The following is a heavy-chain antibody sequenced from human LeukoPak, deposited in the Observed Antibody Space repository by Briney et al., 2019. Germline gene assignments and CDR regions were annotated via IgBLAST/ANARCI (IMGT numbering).Heavy chain of an antibody. J-gene: IGHJ6*03. CDR3: ARGGDCSSTSCYPSYYYYYMDV. D-gene: IGHD2-2*01. Sequence: SVKVSCKASRGTVSSYAISWVRQAPGQGLEWMGGIIPIFGTANYAHKFQGRVTITADESTSTAYMGLSSLRSEDTAVYYCARGGDCSSTSCYPSYYYYYMDVWGKGTTVTVSS. CDR1: RGTVSSYA. CDR2: IIPIFGTA. V-gene: IGHV1-69*13.